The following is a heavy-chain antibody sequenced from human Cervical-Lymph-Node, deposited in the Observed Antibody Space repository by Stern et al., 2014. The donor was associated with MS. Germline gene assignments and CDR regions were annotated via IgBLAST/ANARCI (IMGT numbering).Heavy chain of an antibody. J-gene: IGHJ6*02. V-gene: IGHV3-74*02. D-gene: IGHD5-12*01. CDR3: GRSSGASGDAMDV. CDR2: INSDGSSS. CDR1: GFTFSSYW. Sequence: EVQLEESGGGLVHPGGSLRLSCAASGFTFSSYWMHWVRQAPGKGLVWVSRINSDGSSSSYTDSERGRFTISRDNAKNTVSLQMNNLRAEDTAVYFCGRSSGASGDAMDVWGQGTTVTVSS.